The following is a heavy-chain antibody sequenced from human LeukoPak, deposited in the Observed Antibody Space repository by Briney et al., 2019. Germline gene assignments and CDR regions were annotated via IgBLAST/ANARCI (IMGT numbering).Heavy chain of an antibody. CDR3: AKRSYDSCGYWD. V-gene: IGHV3-43*02. Sequence: GGSVSLFWPASGYTFHLCYMHWVRLAPGKGLEWVSLITGDGRSTYYADSVKGRFTISRDNSKNSLYLQMNSLRTEDTALYYSAKRSYDSCGYWDWGPVTLVTVSS. CDR2: ITGDGRST. D-gene: IGHD3-22*01. J-gene: IGHJ4*02. CDR1: GYTFHLCY.